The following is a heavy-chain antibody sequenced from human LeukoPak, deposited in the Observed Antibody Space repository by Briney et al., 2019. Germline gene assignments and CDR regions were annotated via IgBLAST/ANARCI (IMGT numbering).Heavy chain of an antibody. D-gene: IGHD6-13*01. Sequence: SQTLSLTCAISGDTVSSNSAAWNWIRQSPSRGLEWLGRTYYRSKWYNDYAVSVKSRITINPDTSKNHFSLQLNSVTPDDTAVYYCARKYSSSWYDALDIWGQGTMVTVSS. CDR2: TYYRSKWYN. V-gene: IGHV6-1*01. CDR1: GDTVSSNSAA. J-gene: IGHJ3*02. CDR3: ARKYSSSWYDALDI.